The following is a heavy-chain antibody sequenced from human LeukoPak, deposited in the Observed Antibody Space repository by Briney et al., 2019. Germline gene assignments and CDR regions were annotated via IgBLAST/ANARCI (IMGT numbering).Heavy chain of an antibody. CDR3: GRVILTYSRGFYSYYMDV. V-gene: IGHV4-59*12. CDR2: IYYSGST. J-gene: IGHJ6*03. Sequence: KPSETLSLTCTVSGGSITNYYWSWIRQPPGKGLEFIGYIYYSGSTNYNPSLKSRLTTSVDTSKNQFSLNLTSVTAADTAVYYCGRVILTYSRGFYSYYMDVWGKGTTVIVSS. CDR1: GGSITNYY. D-gene: IGHD6-13*01.